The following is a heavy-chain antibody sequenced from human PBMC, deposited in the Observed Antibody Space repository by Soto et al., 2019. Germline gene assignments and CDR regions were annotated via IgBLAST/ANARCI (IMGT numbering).Heavy chain of an antibody. V-gene: IGHV4-59*08. CDR1: GGSISSYY. CDR2: IYYSGST. D-gene: IGHD4-17*01. J-gene: IGHJ2*01. Sequence: QVQLQESGPGLVKPSETLSLTCTVSGGSISSYYWSWIRQPPGKGLEWIGYIYYSGSTNYNPSLKSRVTRSVDTSKYQFSRKLSSVTAADTAVYYCARHGDYVIRYFDLWGRGTLVTVSS. CDR3: ARHGDYVIRYFDL.